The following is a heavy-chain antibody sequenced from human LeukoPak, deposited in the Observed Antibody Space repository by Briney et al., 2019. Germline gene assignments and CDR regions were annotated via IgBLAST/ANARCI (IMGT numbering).Heavy chain of an antibody. CDR1: GGSISTYY. J-gene: IGHJ4*02. CDR2: IYNSGST. Sequence: SETLSLTCSVSGGSISTYYWSWIRQTPGKGLEQIGYIYNSGSTYYNPSLEGRVTMSIDTSKNQFSLKLSSVTAADTAVYYCTRGGYYEPIDSWGQGTLVTVSS. D-gene: IGHD3-22*01. CDR3: TRGGYYEPIDS. V-gene: IGHV4-59*01.